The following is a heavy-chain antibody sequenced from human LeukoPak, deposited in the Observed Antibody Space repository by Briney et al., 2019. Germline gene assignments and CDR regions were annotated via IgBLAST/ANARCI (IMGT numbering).Heavy chain of an antibody. V-gene: IGHV3-48*03. CDR1: GFTFSSYE. CDR2: ISSSGSTI. Sequence: GGSLRLSCAASGFTFSSYEMNWVRQAPGKGLEWVSYISSSGSTIYYADSVKGRFTISRDNAKNSLYLQLNSLRAEDTAVYYCARVTGIITMMTWGQGTLVTVSS. J-gene: IGHJ4*02. CDR3: ARVTGIITMMT. D-gene: IGHD3-22*01.